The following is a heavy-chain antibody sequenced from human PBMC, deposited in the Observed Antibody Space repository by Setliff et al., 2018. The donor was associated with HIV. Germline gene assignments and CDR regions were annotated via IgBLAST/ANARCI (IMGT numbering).Heavy chain of an antibody. CDR1: GGSISSDSYY. CDR2: IYTSGSS. D-gene: IGHD3-22*01. V-gene: IGHV4-61*02. CDR3: ARSSGYYSTVFY. Sequence: SETLSLTCTVSGGSISSDSYYWSWIRQPAGKGLEWIGRIYTSGSSNYNPSLKSRVTISVDTSKNQFSLKLSSVTAADTAVCYCARSSGYYSTVFYWGQGTRVTVSS. J-gene: IGHJ4*02.